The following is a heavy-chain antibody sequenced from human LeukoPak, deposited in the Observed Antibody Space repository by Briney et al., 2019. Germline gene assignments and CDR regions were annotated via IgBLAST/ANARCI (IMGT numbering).Heavy chain of an antibody. D-gene: IGHD5-18*01. Sequence: GGSLRLSCTASGFGFNTYIMNWVRQAPGKGLEWISYINSGSSITQYADSVAGRFTISRDNARNSLYLQMNSLRAEDTAVYFCARSRYDSYGYFFCDYWGQGTLVTVSS. V-gene: IGHV3-48*01. CDR1: GFGFNTYI. CDR2: INSGSSIT. CDR3: ARSRYDSYGYFFCDY. J-gene: IGHJ4*02.